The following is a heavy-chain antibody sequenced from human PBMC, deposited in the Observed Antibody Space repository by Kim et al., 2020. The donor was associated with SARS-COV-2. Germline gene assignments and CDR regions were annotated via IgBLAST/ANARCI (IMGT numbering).Heavy chain of an antibody. CDR2: INHSGSI. J-gene: IGHJ6*01. CDR3: ASPYCSSTSCYYYYGMDG. D-gene: IGHD2-2*01. Sequence: SETLSLTCAVYGGSFSGYYWSWIRQPPGKGLEWIGEINHSGSINYNPSLKSRVTISVDTSKNQFSLKLSSVTAADTAVYYCASPYCSSTSCYYYYGMDG. V-gene: IGHV4-34*01. CDR1: GGSFSGYY.